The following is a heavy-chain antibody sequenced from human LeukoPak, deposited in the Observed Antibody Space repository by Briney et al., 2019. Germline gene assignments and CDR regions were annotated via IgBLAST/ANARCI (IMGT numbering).Heavy chain of an antibody. Sequence: PSETLSLTCTVSGDSISNYYWSWIRQPPGKGPEWIGYISYTGSTNYNPSLKSRVTLSIDTSKSQFSLNLNSVTAADTATYYCGRSKGSGNYFDSWGQGTLVTVSS. CDR1: GDSISNYY. D-gene: IGHD3-10*01. CDR3: GRSKGSGNYFDS. V-gene: IGHV4-59*01. J-gene: IGHJ4*02. CDR2: ISYTGST.